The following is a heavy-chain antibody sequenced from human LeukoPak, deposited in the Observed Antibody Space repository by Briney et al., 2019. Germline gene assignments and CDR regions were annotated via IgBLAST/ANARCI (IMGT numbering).Heavy chain of an antibody. Sequence: ASVKVSCKASGYTFTGYYMHWVRQAPGQGLEWMGWINPNSGGTNYAQKFQGRVTMTRDTSISTAYMELSSLRSEDTAVYYCASSITIFGVAIGGLGYWGQGALVTVSS. CDR1: GYTFTGYY. CDR2: INPNSGGT. J-gene: IGHJ4*02. CDR3: ASSITIFGVAIGGLGY. D-gene: IGHD3-3*01. V-gene: IGHV1-2*02.